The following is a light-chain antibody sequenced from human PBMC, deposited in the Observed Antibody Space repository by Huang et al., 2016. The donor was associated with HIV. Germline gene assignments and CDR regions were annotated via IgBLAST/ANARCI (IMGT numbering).Light chain of an antibody. J-gene: IGKJ2*01. CDR2: GAS. V-gene: IGKV3-15*01. Sequence: EIVMTQSPDTLSVSPGARATLSCRASESVSINLAWYQQRPGQAPRLPSHGASNRAAGIPARFSGSGSGAEFTLTISSLQSEDFALYYCQQYSNWPYTFGQGTKLEIK. CDR3: QQYSNWPYT. CDR1: ESVSIN.